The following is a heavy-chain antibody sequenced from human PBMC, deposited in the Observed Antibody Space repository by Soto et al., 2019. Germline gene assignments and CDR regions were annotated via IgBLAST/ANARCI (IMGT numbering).Heavy chain of an antibody. Sequence: QVQLVQSGAEVKKPGASVKVSCKASGYTFSTYGITWVRQAQGQGLEWMGWISAYNGNTNYAQKVQGRLNMTTDTSTSTAYMELRSLRSDDTAVYYCARDFDFWSGSLYFQLWGQGTLVTVSS. J-gene: IGHJ1*01. V-gene: IGHV1-18*01. CDR2: ISAYNGNT. D-gene: IGHD3-3*01. CDR1: GYTFSTYG. CDR3: ARDFDFWSGSLYFQL.